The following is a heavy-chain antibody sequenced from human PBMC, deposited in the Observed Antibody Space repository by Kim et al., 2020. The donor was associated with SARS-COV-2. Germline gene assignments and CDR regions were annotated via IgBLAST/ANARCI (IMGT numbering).Heavy chain of an antibody. V-gene: IGHV5-51*01. J-gene: IGHJ6*02. D-gene: IGHD3-10*01. CDR2: IYPGDSDT. CDR1: GYSFTSYW. Sequence: GESLKISCKGSGYSFTSYWIGWVRQMPGKGLEWMGIIYPGDSDTRYSPSFQGQVTISADKSISTAYLQWSSLKASDTAMYYCARHQKGGPYLWFGELGFASGMDVWGQGTTVTVSS. CDR3: ARHQKGGPYLWFGELGFASGMDV.